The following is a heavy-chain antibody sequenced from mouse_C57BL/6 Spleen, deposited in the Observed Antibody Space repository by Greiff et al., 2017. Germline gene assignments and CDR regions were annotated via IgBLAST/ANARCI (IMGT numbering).Heavy chain of an antibody. V-gene: IGHV1-61*01. CDR3: SSNYYSNYYWDFDV. CDR1: GYTFTSYW. J-gene: IGHJ1*03. Sequence: QVQLQQPGAELVRPGSSVKLSCKASGYTFTSYWMDWVKQRPGQGLEWIGNIYPSDSETHYNQKFKDKATLTVDKSSSTAYMQLSSLTSEDSAVYYCSSNYYSNYYWDFDVWGTGTTVTASS. CDR2: IYPSDSET. D-gene: IGHD2-5*01.